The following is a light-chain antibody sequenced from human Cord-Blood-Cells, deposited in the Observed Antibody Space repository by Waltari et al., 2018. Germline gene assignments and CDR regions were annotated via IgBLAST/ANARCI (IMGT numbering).Light chain of an antibody. V-gene: IGLV3-1*01. CDR3: HACDSSTAD. J-gene: IGLJ1*01. CDR2: QDS. CDR1: KLGDKY. Sequence: SYELTQPPSVSVSPGQTASITCSGDKLGDKYACWYQQKPGQSPVLVIYQDSKRPSGIPERITGSSSGDTATLPSRGTHAVDGAQCHRHACDSSTADFRPGTKVTVL.